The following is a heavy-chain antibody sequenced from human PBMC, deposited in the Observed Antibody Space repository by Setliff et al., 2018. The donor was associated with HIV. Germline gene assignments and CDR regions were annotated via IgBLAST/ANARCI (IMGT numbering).Heavy chain of an antibody. CDR1: GFTFSRYG. V-gene: IGHV3-30*04. Sequence: GGSLRLSCAASGFTFSRYGMHWVRQAPGKGLEWVAFISYDGSKKYDADFVKGRFTISRDNSKNTLYLQMNSLRTDDTAVYYCARDIGGHSSLWGQGTLVTVSS. CDR3: ARDIGGHSSL. CDR2: ISYDGSKK. D-gene: IGHD6-19*01. J-gene: IGHJ4*02.